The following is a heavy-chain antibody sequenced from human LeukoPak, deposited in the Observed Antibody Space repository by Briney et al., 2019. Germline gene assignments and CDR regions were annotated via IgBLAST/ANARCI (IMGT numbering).Heavy chain of an antibody. V-gene: IGHV3-15*01. Sequence: GGSLRLSCAASGFTFSNAWMSWVRQAPGKGLEWVGRIKSKTDGGTTDYAAPVKGRFTISRDDSKNTLYLQMNSLKTEDTAVYCCTTDPLGPVVTYYGGGFDYWGQGTLVTVSS. CDR3: TTDPLGPVVTYYGGGFDY. D-gene: IGHD3-10*01. CDR2: IKSKTDGGTT. CDR1: GFTFSNAW. J-gene: IGHJ4*02.